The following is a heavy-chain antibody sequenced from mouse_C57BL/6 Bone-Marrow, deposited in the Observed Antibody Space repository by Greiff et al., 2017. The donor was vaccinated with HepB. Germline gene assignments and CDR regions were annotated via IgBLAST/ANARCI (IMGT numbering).Heavy chain of an antibody. CDR2: ISSGGDYI. J-gene: IGHJ3*01. D-gene: IGHD3-3*01. CDR1: GFTFSSYA. V-gene: IGHV5-9-1*02. CDR3: TREGHWFAY. Sequence: EVMLVESGEGLVKPGGSLKLSCAASGFTFSSYAMSWVRQTPEKRLEWVAYISSGGDYIYYADTVKGRITISSDNARNTLYLQMSSLKSEDTAMYYCTREGHWFAYWGQGTLVTVSA.